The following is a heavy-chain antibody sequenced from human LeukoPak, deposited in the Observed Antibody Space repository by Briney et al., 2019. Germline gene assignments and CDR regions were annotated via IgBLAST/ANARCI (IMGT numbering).Heavy chain of an antibody. Sequence: SETLSLTCAVSGGPFSHYYWNWIRQSPGKGLEWIGEITHTRRTNYNPVLRSRVTISVDTSSNQFSLKLRSMTAADTAVYYCARGGRWESYSAFDIWGQGTTVSVSS. CDR1: GGPFSHYY. CDR2: ITHTRRT. CDR3: ARGGRWESYSAFDI. D-gene: IGHD1-26*01. J-gene: IGHJ3*02. V-gene: IGHV4-34*01.